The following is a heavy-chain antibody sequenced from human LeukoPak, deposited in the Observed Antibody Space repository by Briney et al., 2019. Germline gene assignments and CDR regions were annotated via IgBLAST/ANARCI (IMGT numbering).Heavy chain of an antibody. CDR2: IYYSGST. CDR1: GGSISSYY. Sequence: PSGTLSLTCTVSGGSISSYYWSWIRQPPGKGLEWIGYIYYSGSTNYNPSLKSRVTISVDTSKNQFSLKLSSVTAADTAVYYCARSYSSSSLGYYYYYMDVWGKGTTVTVSS. J-gene: IGHJ6*03. D-gene: IGHD6-6*01. V-gene: IGHV4-59*01. CDR3: ARSYSSSSLGYYYYYMDV.